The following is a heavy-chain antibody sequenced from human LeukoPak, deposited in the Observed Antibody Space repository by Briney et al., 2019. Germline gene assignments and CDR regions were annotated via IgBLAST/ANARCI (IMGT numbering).Heavy chain of an antibody. J-gene: IGHJ4*02. V-gene: IGHV3-21*01. CDR1: GFTFSSYS. D-gene: IGHD3-22*01. Sequence: GGSLRLSCAASGFTFSSYSMTWVRQAPGKGLEWVSSISSSSSYIYYADSVKGRFTISRDNAKNSLYLQMNSLRAEDTAVYYCARHYDSSGYYYVLRSFDYWGQGTLVTVSS. CDR2: ISSSSSYI. CDR3: ARHYDSSGYYYVLRSFDY.